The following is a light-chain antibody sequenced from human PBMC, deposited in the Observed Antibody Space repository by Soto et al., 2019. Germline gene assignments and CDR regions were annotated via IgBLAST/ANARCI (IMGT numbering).Light chain of an antibody. J-gene: IGKJ1*01. CDR2: GAS. CDR3: QQYDNWLRT. CDR1: QDISTN. V-gene: IGKV3-15*01. Sequence: EIVMTQSPATLSVSPDERATLSCRASQDISTNLAWYQQKPGQAPRLLIYGASTRATGIPARFSGSGSGTEFTLTISSLQSEDFTVYYCQQYDNWLRTFGQGTKVEIK.